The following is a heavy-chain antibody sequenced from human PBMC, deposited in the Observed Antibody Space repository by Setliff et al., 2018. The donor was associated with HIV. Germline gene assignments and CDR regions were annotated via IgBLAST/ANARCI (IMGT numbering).Heavy chain of an antibody. V-gene: IGHV4-39*01. D-gene: IGHD3-16*01. Sequence: KTSETLSLTCNVSGDSINTDNYYWGWIRQPPGKGPEWIGSFHYSGSTSYNPSLRSRVTISVDTSKNPYSLELTSVTATDTAVYYCARPLTTSYYFWGEAFAIWGQGTMVTVSS. J-gene: IGHJ3*02. CDR2: FHYSGST. CDR3: ARPLTTSYYFWGEAFAI. CDR1: GDSINTDNYY.